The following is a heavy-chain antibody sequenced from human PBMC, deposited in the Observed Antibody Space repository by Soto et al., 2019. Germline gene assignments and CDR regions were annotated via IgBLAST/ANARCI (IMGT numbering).Heavy chain of an antibody. V-gene: IGHV3-7*03. J-gene: IGHJ6*02. Sequence: PWGSLRLSCAASGFTFSSYWMSWVRQAPGKGLEWVANIKQDGSEKYYVDSVKGRFTISRDNAKNSLYLQMNSLRAEDTAVYYCARGTYYDFWSGYYDPYYYYGMDVWGQGTTVTVSS. CDR2: IKQDGSEK. CDR3: ARGTYYDFWSGYYDPYYYYGMDV. D-gene: IGHD3-3*01. CDR1: GFTFSSYW.